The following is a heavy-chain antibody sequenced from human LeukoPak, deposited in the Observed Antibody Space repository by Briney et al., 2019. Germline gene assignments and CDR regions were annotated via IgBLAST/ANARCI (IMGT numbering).Heavy chain of an antibody. D-gene: IGHD2-21*01. CDR3: ARADRLHGGPYLIGP. Sequence: RASVKVSCKTSGYSFTDYYMHWVRQAPGQGLEWMGWINPNSGGTSSAQKSQGRVTMTRDTSISTVYMEVSWLTSDDTAIYYCARADRLHGGPYLIGPWGQGTLVTVSS. J-gene: IGHJ5*02. CDR2: INPNSGGT. V-gene: IGHV1-2*02. CDR1: GYSFTDYY.